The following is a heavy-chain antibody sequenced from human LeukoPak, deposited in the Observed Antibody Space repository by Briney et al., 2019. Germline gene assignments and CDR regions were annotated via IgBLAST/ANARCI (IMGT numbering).Heavy chain of an antibody. Sequence: SETLSLTCTVSGGSISSSSYYWGWIRQPPGKGLEWIGSIYYSGSTYYNPSLKSRVTISVDTSKNQFSLKLSSVTAADTAVYYCARDLEVITFGGVIVLSWFDPWGQGTLVTVSS. CDR2: IYYSGST. V-gene: IGHV4-39*07. CDR3: ARDLEVITFGGVIVLSWFDP. J-gene: IGHJ5*02. D-gene: IGHD3-16*02. CDR1: GGSISSSSYY.